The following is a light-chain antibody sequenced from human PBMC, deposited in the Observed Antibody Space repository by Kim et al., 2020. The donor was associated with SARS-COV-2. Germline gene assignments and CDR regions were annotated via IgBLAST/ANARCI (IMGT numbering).Light chain of an antibody. CDR3: QQYSSSPAT. Sequence: SPGDRATRTCRASQSVSSNYLAWYQQKPGQAPRLLIYGASSRATGLPDRFSGSGSGTDFTLTITRLEPEDFAVYYCQQYSSSPATFGQGTKVDIK. V-gene: IGKV3-20*01. CDR1: QSVSSNY. J-gene: IGKJ1*01. CDR2: GAS.